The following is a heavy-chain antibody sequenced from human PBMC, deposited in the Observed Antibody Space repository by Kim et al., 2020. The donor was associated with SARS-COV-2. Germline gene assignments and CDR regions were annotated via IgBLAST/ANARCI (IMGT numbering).Heavy chain of an antibody. J-gene: IGHJ6*02. CDR2: ICGSGSST. CDR3: AKAEGYCSSTSCYAYYYYYGMDV. D-gene: IGHD2-2*01. CDR1: GFTFSSYA. Sequence: GGSLRLSCAASGFTFSSYAMSWVRQAPGKGLEWVSAICGSGSSTYYADSVKGRFTISRDNTNNTLYLQINSITGEDTAVYYCAKAEGYCSSTSCYAYYYYYGMDVSGQRTTVTVSS. V-gene: IGHV3-23*01.